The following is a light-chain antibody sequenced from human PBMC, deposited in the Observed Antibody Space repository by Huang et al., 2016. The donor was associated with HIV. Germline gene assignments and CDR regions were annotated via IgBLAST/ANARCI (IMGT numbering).Light chain of an antibody. V-gene: IGKV3-11*01. CDR3: QQHRIWPLT. CDR1: QSVSNY. J-gene: IGKJ4*01. CDR2: DAS. Sequence: EIVLTQSPATLSKSPGERATLSCRASQSVSNYLAWFQQKPGQAPRLLIYDASNGAAGIPARFSGSGSGTAFTLTISSLETEDFAVYYCQQHRIWPLTFGGGTTVDIK.